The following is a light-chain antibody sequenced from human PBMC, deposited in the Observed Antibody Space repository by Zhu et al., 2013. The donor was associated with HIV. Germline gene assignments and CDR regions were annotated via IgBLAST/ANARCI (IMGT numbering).Light chain of an antibody. Sequence: IVLTQSPATLSLSPGERATLSCGASQSINNYLAWYQQKPGLAPRLLIYDAFTRATGIPDRFSGSGSGTDFTLTISRLEPEDFAVYYCQQYGSSPLTFGGGAKVEIK. J-gene: IGKJ4*01. CDR1: QSINNY. V-gene: IGKV3D-20*01. CDR2: DAF. CDR3: QQYGSSPLT.